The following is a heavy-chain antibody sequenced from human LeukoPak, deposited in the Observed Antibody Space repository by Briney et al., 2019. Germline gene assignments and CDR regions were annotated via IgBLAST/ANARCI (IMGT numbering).Heavy chain of an antibody. CDR1: GGSISSGGDS. CDR2: IYYSGSA. J-gene: IGHJ4*02. V-gene: IGHV4-30-4*07. D-gene: IGHD2-21*01. Sequence: SETLSLTCAVSGGSISSGGDSWTWTRQPPGKGLEWIGYIYYSGSAYYNPSLKSRFTILIDTSKNQFSLTLSSVTAADTAVYYCARIIAAQYFDYWGQGTLVTVSS. CDR3: ARIIAAQYFDY.